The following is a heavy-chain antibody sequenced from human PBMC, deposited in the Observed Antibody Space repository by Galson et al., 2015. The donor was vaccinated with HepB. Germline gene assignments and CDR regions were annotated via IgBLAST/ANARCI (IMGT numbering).Heavy chain of an antibody. Sequence: SLRLSCAASGFTFRSYAMSWVRQAPGREPECLSAITGSGDSAFYIDSVKGRFTISRDNSKNTLFLQMNGLRAEDTALYYCAKIQGVWGSFDYWGQGTLVTVSS. CDR3: AKIQGVWGSFDY. CDR1: GFTFRSYA. V-gene: IGHV3-23*01. J-gene: IGHJ4*02. D-gene: IGHD3-16*01. CDR2: ITGSGDSA.